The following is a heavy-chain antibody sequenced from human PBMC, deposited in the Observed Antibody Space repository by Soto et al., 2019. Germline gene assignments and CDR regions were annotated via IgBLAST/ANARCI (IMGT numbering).Heavy chain of an antibody. CDR3: AREMVAPDYYYDSSGFDY. D-gene: IGHD3-22*01. Sequence: GGSLRLSCAASGFTFSSYAMHWVRQAPGKGLEWVAVISYDGSNKYYADSVKGRFTISRDNSKNTLYLQMNSLRAEDTAVYYCAREMVAPDYYYDSSGFDYWGQGTLVTVSS. J-gene: IGHJ4*02. CDR2: ISYDGSNK. V-gene: IGHV3-30-3*01. CDR1: GFTFSSYA.